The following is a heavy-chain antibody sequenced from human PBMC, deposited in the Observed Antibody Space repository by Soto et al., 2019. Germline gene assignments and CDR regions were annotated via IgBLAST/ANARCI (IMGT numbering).Heavy chain of an antibody. J-gene: IGHJ6*02. Sequence: LTCSVFGASITSHYWNWIRQSAGEGRQWIGRVYARGATNYNPSLKSRVTISGDTSKNQFSLKLTSVTAADTAVYYCARSSGDDFFYYGMDVWGHGTTVTVS. CDR1: GASITSHY. CDR2: VYARGAT. D-gene: IGHD4-17*01. CDR3: ARSSGDDFFYYGMDV. V-gene: IGHV4-59*10.